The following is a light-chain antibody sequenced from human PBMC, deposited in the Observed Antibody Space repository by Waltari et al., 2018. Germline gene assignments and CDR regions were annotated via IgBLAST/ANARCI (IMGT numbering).Light chain of an antibody. CDR1: QPVNSY. Sequence: QMTQSPSSLSASVGDTVTITCRASQPVNSYLNWYQQISGKAPRLLIYRASTLHGAVPSRFSGTGSGKEFSLTISSLQPEDFATYYCQQSFSAPTFGQGTRLEIK. CDR2: RAS. V-gene: IGKV1-39*01. CDR3: QQSFSAPT. J-gene: IGKJ5*01.